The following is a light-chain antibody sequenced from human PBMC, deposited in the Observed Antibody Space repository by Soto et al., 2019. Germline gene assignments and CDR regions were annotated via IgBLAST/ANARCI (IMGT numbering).Light chain of an antibody. CDR3: SSYSSSSTLV. V-gene: IGLV2-14*01. CDR1: SSDVGGYNY. CDR2: DVS. Sequence: QSALTLPASVSGSPGQSITISCTGTSSDVGGYNYVSWYQQHPGKAPKLMIYDVSNRPSGVSNRFSGSKSGNTASQTISGLQAEDEADYYCSSYSSSSTLVFGGGTKLTVL. J-gene: IGLJ2*01.